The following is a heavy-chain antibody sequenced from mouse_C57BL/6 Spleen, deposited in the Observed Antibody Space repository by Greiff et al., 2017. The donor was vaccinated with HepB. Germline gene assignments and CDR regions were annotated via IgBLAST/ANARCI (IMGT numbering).Heavy chain of an antibody. CDR1: GYTFTSYW. Sequence: QVQLKQPGAELVKPGASVKLSCKASGYTFTSYWMQWVKQRPGQGLEWIGEIDPSDSYTNYNQKFKGKATLTVDTSSSTAYMQLSSLTSEDSAVYYCARGGTAQATAYWGQGTLVTVSA. J-gene: IGHJ3*01. CDR3: ARGGTAQATAY. CDR2: IDPSDSYT. D-gene: IGHD3-2*02. V-gene: IGHV1-50*01.